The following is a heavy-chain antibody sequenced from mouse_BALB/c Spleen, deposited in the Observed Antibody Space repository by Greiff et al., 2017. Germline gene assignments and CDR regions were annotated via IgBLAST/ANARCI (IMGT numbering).Heavy chain of an antibody. Sequence: QVQLQQPGAELVKPGASVKLSCKASGYTFTSYWMHWVKQRPGQGLEWIGYINPSTGYTEYNQKFKDKATLTADKSSSTAYMQLSSLTSEDSAVYYCARDRYDPYFDYWGQGTTLTVSS. D-gene: IGHD2-14*01. J-gene: IGHJ2*01. CDR2: INPSTGYT. CDR1: GYTFTSYW. CDR3: ARDRYDPYFDY. V-gene: IGHV1-7*01.